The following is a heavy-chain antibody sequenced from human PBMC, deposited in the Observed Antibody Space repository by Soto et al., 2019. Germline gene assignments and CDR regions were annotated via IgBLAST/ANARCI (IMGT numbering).Heavy chain of an antibody. D-gene: IGHD3-16*01. J-gene: IGHJ3*01. CDR3: AHRPFNSKSHDAYYV. CDR1: GFSLSARGEA. Sequence: SGPTLVNPTETLTLTCTFSGFSLSARGEAVGWIRQPPGKALEWLAIIYWDDDKHYSPSLRTTFSITKDTSKNQVVLTMTNMDPVETATFFCAHRPFNSKSHDAYYVWGPGKMVT. CDR2: IYWDDDK. V-gene: IGHV2-5*02.